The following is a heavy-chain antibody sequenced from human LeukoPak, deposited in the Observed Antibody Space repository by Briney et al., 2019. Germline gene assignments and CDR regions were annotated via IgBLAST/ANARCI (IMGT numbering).Heavy chain of an antibody. CDR1: GFTFSDYY. CDR2: ISSSGSTI. V-gene: IGHV3-11*01. J-gene: IGHJ4*02. CDR3: ARDLVSGKIPWEVTGDDY. D-gene: IGHD7-27*01. Sequence: GGSLRLSCAASGFTFSDYYMSWIRQAPGKGLEWVSYISSSGSTIYYADSVKGRFTISRDNAKNSLYLQMNSLRAEDTAVYYCARDLVSGKIPWEVTGDDYWGQGTLVTVSS.